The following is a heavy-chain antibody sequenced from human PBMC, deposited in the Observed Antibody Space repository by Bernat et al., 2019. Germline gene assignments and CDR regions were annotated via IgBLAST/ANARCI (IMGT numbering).Heavy chain of an antibody. J-gene: IGHJ6*02. Sequence: QLQLQESGPGLVKPSETLSLTCTVSGGSICSSSYYWGWIRQPPGKGLEWIGSIYYSGSTYYNPSLKSRVTISVDTSKNQFSLKLSSVTAADTAVYYCARHFASGSYYNYYYGMDVWGQGTTVTVSS. D-gene: IGHD1-26*01. CDR1: GGSICSSSYY. V-gene: IGHV4-39*01. CDR3: ARHFASGSYYNYYYGMDV. CDR2: IYYSGST.